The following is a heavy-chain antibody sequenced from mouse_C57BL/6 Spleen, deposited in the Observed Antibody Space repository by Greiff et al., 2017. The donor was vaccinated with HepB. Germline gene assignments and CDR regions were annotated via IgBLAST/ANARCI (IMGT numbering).Heavy chain of an antibody. J-gene: IGHJ4*01. CDR1: GYTFTSYW. Sequence: QVQLKQPGAELVKPGASVKLSCKASGYTFTSYWMHWVKQRPGRGLEWIGRIDPNSGGTKYNEKFKSKATLTVDKPSSTAYMQLSSLTSEDSAVYYCARDDYLYYYAMDYWGQGTSVTVSS. V-gene: IGHV1-72*01. CDR3: ARDDYLYYYAMDY. D-gene: IGHD2-4*01. CDR2: IDPNSGGT.